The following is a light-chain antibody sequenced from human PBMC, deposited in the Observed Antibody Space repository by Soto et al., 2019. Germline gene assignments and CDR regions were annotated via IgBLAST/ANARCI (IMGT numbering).Light chain of an antibody. CDR2: LKSDGSH. J-gene: IGLJ2*01. Sequence: QTVVTQSPSASASLGASVKLTCTLSSGHSSYAIAWHQQQPEKGPRYLMKLKSDGSHSKGDGIPDRFSGSSSGAERYLTIPRLQYEDEDDYCCQTWGTGIQVFGGGTKVTVL. CDR3: QTWGTGIQV. V-gene: IGLV4-69*01. CDR1: SGHSSYA.